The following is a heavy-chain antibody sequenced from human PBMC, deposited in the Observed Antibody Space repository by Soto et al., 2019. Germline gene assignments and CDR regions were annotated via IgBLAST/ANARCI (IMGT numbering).Heavy chain of an antibody. Sequence: QVQLVQSGAEVKKPGASVKVSCKASGYTFTSYDINWVRQATGQGLEWMGWMNPNSGNTGYAQKFHGRVTMTRNTSISTAYMELSSLRSEDTAVYYCARLREEGDYGGNGGYYGMDVWGQGTTVTVSS. CDR3: ARLREEGDYGGNGGYYGMDV. V-gene: IGHV1-8*01. CDR1: GYTFTSYD. J-gene: IGHJ6*02. D-gene: IGHD4-17*01. CDR2: MNPNSGNT.